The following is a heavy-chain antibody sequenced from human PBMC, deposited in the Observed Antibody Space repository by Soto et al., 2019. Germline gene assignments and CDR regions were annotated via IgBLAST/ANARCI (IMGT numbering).Heavy chain of an antibody. CDR3: ARRYGSCFDY. CDR1: GASVSSTYW. CDR2: INHRGSA. D-gene: IGHD5-18*01. Sequence: PSETLSLTCAVSGASVSSTYWWSWVRQPPGKGPEWIGEINHRGSANYNPSLKSRVTMSLDISKSQFSLKLSSVTAADTAVYYCARRYGSCFDYWGQGTLVTVSS. V-gene: IGHV4-4*02. J-gene: IGHJ4*02.